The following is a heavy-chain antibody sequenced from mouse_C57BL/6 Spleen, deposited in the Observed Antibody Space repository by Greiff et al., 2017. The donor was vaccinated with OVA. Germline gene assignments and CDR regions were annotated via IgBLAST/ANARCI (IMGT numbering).Heavy chain of an antibody. CDR1: GYTFTGYW. CDR2: ILPGSGST. J-gene: IGHJ4*01. CDR3: ASYDYDGGIGYYYAMDY. D-gene: IGHD2-4*01. V-gene: IGHV1-9*01. Sequence: QVQLKESGAELMKPGASVKLSCKATGYTFTGYWIEWVKQRPGHGLEWIGEILPGSGSTNYNEKFKGKATFTADTSSNTAYMQLSSLTTEDSAIYYCASYDYDGGIGYYYAMDYWGQGTSVTVSS.